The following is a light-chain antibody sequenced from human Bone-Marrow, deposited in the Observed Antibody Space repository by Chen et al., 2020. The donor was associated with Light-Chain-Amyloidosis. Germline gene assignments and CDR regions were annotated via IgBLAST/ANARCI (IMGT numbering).Light chain of an antibody. V-gene: IGKV4-1*01. J-gene: IGKJ3*01. CDR1: QRVLYSSNNKNY. Sequence: VITLSPDSLAVSPGEMATINCKSSQRVLYSSNNKNYLAWYQQKPGQPPKLLISWASTRESGVPARFTGSGSGTDFTLTISSLQAEYVAVYYCQQYYSAPFTFGPGTKVNIK. CDR3: QQYYSAPFT. CDR2: WAS.